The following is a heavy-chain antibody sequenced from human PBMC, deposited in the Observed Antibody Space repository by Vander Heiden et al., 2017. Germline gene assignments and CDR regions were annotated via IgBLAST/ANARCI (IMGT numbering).Heavy chain of an antibody. D-gene: IGHD6-13*01. CDR3: ARDIGRGSSWVGVGY. CDR1: GFTASSKY. V-gene: IGHV3-53*01. Sequence: EVQLVESGGGLVQPGGSLRLSCAASGFTASSKYMSWVRQAPGKGLEWVSVIYSGGSTYYADSVKGRFTISRDNSKNTLYLQMNSLRAEDTAVYYCARDIGRGSSWVGVGYWGQGTLVTVSS. J-gene: IGHJ4*02. CDR2: IYSGGST.